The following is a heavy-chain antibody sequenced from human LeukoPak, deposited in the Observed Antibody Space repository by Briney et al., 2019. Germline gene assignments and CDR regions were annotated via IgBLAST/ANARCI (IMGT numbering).Heavy chain of an antibody. CDR3: ARKGDV. CDR2: IYTSGST. V-gene: IGHV4-61*02. Sequence: PSETLSLTCTVSGGSISSGSYYWSWIRQPAGKGLEWIGRIYTSGSTDYSPSLKSRVTISVDTSKNQFSLKLSSVTPTDTAVYYCARKGDVWGKGTTVIVSS. CDR1: GGSISSGSYY. J-gene: IGHJ6*04.